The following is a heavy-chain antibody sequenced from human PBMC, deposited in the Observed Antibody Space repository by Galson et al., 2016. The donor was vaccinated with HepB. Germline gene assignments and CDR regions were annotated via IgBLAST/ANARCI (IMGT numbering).Heavy chain of an antibody. CDR1: GFTFDDYA. CDR3: AKDIFLVPGTGYAFDI. J-gene: IGHJ3*02. Sequence: SLRLSCAASGFTFDDYAMHWVRQAPGKGLEWVSGISWNSGSIGYADSVKGRFTISRDNAKNSLSLQMNSLRAEDTALYFCAKDIFLVPGTGYAFDIWGQGTMVSVSS. V-gene: IGHV3-9*01. CDR2: ISWNSGSI. D-gene: IGHD2/OR15-2a*01.